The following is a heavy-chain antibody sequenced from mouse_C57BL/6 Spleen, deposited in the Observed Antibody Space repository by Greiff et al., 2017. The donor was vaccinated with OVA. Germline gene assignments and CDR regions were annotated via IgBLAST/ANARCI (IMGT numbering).Heavy chain of an antibody. V-gene: IGHV1-50*01. Sequence: QVQLKQPGAELVKPGASVKLSCKASGYTFTSYWMQWVKQRPGQGLEWIGEIDPSDSYTNYNQKFKGKATLTVDTSSSTAYMQLSSLTSEDTAVYYCASPYYSNSYAMDYWGQGTSVTVSS. CDR1: GYTFTSYW. CDR3: ASPYYSNSYAMDY. CDR2: IDPSDSYT. J-gene: IGHJ4*01. D-gene: IGHD2-5*01.